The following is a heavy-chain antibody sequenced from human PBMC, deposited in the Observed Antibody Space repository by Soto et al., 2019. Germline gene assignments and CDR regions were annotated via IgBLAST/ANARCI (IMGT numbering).Heavy chain of an antibody. CDR2: IKEDGSEK. V-gene: IGHV3-7*04. D-gene: IGHD1-26*01. CDR3: ARGNGTFDY. J-gene: IGHJ4*02. Sequence: EVQLVESGGDLVQPGGSLRLSCAASGVTFSSYWMTWVRQAPGRGLEWVANIKEDGSEKYYVDSVKGRFTISRDNAKNLLYLQMNSLRAQETAVYYCARGNGTFDYLGQGTLVTVSS. CDR1: GVTFSSYW.